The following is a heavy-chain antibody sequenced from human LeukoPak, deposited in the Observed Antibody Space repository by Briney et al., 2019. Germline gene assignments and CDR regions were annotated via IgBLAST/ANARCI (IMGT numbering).Heavy chain of an antibody. V-gene: IGHV3-23*01. CDR1: GFTFSNFL. D-gene: IGHD3-10*01. CDR2: ISGSGGDT. J-gene: IGHJ4*02. CDR3: ARGISSGSYYNYYFDY. Sequence: PGGSLRLSCAASGFTFSNFLMTWVRQAPGKGPEWVSAISGSGGDTYYADSAKGRFTISRDNSKNTLYLQMNSLRAEDTAVYYCARGISSGSYYNYYFDYWGQGTLVTVSS.